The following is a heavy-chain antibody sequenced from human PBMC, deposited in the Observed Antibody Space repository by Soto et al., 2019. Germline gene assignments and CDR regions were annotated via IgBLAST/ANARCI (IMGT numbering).Heavy chain of an antibody. J-gene: IGHJ6*02. V-gene: IGHV1-2*02. CDR3: ARDLTMVRGVNGYYYYGMDV. CDR1: GYTFTGYY. CDR2: INPNSGGT. Sequence: ASVKVSCKASGYTFTGYYMHWVRQAPGQGLEWMGWINPNSGGTNYAQKSQGRVTMTRDTSISTAYMELSRLRSDDTAVYYCARDLTMVRGVNGYYYYGMDVWGQGTTVTVS. D-gene: IGHD3-10*01.